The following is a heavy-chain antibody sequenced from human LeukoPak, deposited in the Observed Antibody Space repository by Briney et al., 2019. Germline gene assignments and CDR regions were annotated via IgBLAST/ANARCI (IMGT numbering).Heavy chain of an antibody. CDR2: INPNSGGT. CDR3: ARGRIAARPFSAAYAFDI. Sequence: GASVKVSCKASGYTFTGYYMHWVRQAPGQGLEWMGWINPNSGGTNYAQKFQGRVTMTRDTSISTAYMELSRLRSDDTAVYYCARGRIAARPFSAAYAFDIWGQGTMVTVSS. V-gene: IGHV1-2*02. CDR1: GYTFTGYY. D-gene: IGHD6-6*01. J-gene: IGHJ3*02.